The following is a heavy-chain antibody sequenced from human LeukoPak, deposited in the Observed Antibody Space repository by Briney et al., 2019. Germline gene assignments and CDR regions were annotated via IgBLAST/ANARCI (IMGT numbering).Heavy chain of an antibody. CDR3: AKVDTAMVTYYYGMDV. J-gene: IGHJ6*04. CDR1: EFTFSSYA. Sequence: GGSLRLSCAASEFTFSSYAMSWVRQAPGKGLEWVSAISGSGGSTYYADSVKGRFTISRDNSKNTLYLQMNSLRAEDTAVYYCAKVDTAMVTYYYGMDVWGKGTTVTVSS. D-gene: IGHD5-18*01. CDR2: ISGSGGST. V-gene: IGHV3-23*01.